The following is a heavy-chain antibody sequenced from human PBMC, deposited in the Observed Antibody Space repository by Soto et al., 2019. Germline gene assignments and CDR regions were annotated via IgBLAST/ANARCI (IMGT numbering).Heavy chain of an antibody. J-gene: IGHJ5*02. Sequence: PGGSLPRSRAACGFTFSNYWMNWVRQAQGKGLEWVANIKHDGREMYYEDSVKGRFTISKVNAKTSQYLHMKSLRAQDTALCNWASRGVGDNWDVWLVPVGLGTLVTV. CDR3: ASRGVGDNWDVWLVP. CDR2: IKHDGREM. D-gene: IGHD1-1*01. V-gene: IGHV3-7*05. CDR1: GFTFSNYW.